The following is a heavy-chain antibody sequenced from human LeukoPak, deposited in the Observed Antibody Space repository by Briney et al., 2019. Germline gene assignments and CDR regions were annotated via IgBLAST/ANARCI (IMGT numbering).Heavy chain of an antibody. Sequence: GGSLRLSCAASGFTFSNHWMHWVRQGPGKGLVWVSRLNSDGRTTTYADSVKGRFTISRDNAKNTLYLQMNSLRVEDTAVYYCARGSDETVTISGWFDPWGQGTLATVSS. V-gene: IGHV3-74*01. D-gene: IGHD4-17*01. CDR1: GFTFSNHW. CDR2: LNSDGRTT. J-gene: IGHJ5*02. CDR3: ARGSDETVTISGWFDP.